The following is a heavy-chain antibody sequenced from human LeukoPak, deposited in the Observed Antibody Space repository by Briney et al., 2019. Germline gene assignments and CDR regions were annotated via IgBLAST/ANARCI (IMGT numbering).Heavy chain of an antibody. CDR1: GFTFSDYY. Sequence: GGSLRLSCAASGFTFSDYYMSWIRQAPGKGLEWVSYISSSGSTIYYADSVKGRFTISRDNAKNSLYLQMNSLRAEDTAVYYCATQKSVRYFDWLLIHYWGQGTLVTVSS. CDR2: ISSSGSTI. J-gene: IGHJ4*02. V-gene: IGHV3-11*01. D-gene: IGHD3-9*01. CDR3: ATQKSVRYFDWLLIHY.